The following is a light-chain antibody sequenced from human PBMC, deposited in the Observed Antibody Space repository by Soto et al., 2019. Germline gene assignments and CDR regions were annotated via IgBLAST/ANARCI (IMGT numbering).Light chain of an antibody. CDR3: CSYAGSSTWV. CDR2: EGS. V-gene: IGLV2-23*01. J-gene: IGLJ3*02. Sequence: QSALTQPASVSGSPGQSITISCTGTSSDVGSYNLVSWYQQRPGKAPKLMIYEGSKRPSGVSNRFSGSKSGNTASLTISGLQAEDEADYYCCSYAGSSTWVFGGGTKLTVL. CDR1: SSDVGSYNL.